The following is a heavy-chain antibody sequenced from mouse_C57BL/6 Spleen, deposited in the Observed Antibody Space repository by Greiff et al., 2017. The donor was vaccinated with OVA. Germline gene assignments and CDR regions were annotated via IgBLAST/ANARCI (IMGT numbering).Heavy chain of an antibody. D-gene: IGHD1-1*01. Sequence: QVQLQQPGAELVKPGASVKMSCKASGYTFTSYWITWVKQRPGQGLEWIGDIYPGSGSTNYNEKFKSKATLTVDTSSSTAYMQLSSLTSEDSAVYYCAREGYYYGSSYPYFDVWGTGTTVTVSS. CDR3: AREGYYYGSSYPYFDV. CDR2: IYPGSGST. CDR1: GYTFTSYW. J-gene: IGHJ1*03. V-gene: IGHV1-55*01.